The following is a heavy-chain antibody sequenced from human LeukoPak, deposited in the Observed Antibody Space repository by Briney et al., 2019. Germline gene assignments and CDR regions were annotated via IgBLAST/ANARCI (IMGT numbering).Heavy chain of an antibody. CDR2: INAGNGNT. J-gene: IGHJ6*03. CDR3: ARAPYYDILTGHFSYLDV. V-gene: IGHV1-3*01. CDR1: GYTFTSYA. D-gene: IGHD3-9*01. Sequence: ASVKVSCKASGYTFTSYAMHWVRQAPGQRLEWMGWINAGNGNTKYSQKFQGRVTITRDTSASTAYMELSSLRSEDTAVYYCARAPYYDILTGHFSYLDVWGKGTTVTVSS.